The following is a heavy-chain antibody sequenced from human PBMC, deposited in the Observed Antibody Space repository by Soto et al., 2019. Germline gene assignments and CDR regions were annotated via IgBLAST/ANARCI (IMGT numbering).Heavy chain of an antibody. J-gene: IGHJ3*02. V-gene: IGHV1-18*01. CDR2: ISAYNGNT. CDR1: GYTFTSYG. D-gene: IGHD3-22*01. CDR3: AVHPYYYDSSGSIGI. Sequence: GASVKVSCKASGYTFTSYGISWVRQAPGQGLEWMGWISAYNGNTNYAQKLQGRVTMTTDTSTSTAYMELRSLRSDDTAVYYCAVHPYYYDSSGSIGIWGQGTMVTVSS.